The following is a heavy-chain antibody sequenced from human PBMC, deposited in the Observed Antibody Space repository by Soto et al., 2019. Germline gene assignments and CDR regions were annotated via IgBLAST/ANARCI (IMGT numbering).Heavy chain of an antibody. CDR3: AKSPRVVVIKDGAFDI. CDR2: ISGSGGST. V-gene: IGHV3-23*01. D-gene: IGHD3-22*01. Sequence: PGGSLRLSCAASGFTFSSYAMSWVRQAPGKGLEWVSAISGSGGSTYYADSVKGRFTISRDNSKNTLYLQMNSLRAEDTAVYYCAKSPRVVVIKDGAFDIRGQRTMVTVSS. J-gene: IGHJ3*02. CDR1: GFTFSSYA.